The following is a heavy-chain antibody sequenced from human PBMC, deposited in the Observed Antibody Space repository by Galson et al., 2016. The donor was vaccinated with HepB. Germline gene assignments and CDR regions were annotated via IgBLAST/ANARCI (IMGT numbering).Heavy chain of an antibody. V-gene: IGHV5-51*01. Sequence: QSGAEVKKPGESLKISCKGSGYTFTSYCIGWVRQMPGKGLEWVAIICPGDPHSRYSPSYQGRVTIPADKSITTAYLQWISLQTSDTARYYCTKNWRGDFPDPPDSWGQGTLVIVSS. CDR1: GYTFTSYC. CDR3: TKNWRGDFPDPPDS. CDR2: ICPGDPHS. D-gene: IGHD7-27*01. J-gene: IGHJ5*02.